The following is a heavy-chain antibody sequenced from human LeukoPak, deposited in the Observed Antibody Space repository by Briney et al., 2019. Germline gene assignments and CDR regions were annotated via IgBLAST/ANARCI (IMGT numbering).Heavy chain of an antibody. D-gene: IGHD5-18*01. CDR3: AREGGYSYGFDS. CDR1: GDSMGSFY. J-gene: IGHJ4*02. Sequence: SETLSLTCTVSGDSMGSFYWSWIRQSAGRGLEWIGHIYSSGTTKNDPSYKSRVTMSVDTSKNQFSLKLSSVTAADTAIYYCAREGGYSYGFDSWGQGTLVTVSS. CDR2: IYSSGTT. V-gene: IGHV4-4*07.